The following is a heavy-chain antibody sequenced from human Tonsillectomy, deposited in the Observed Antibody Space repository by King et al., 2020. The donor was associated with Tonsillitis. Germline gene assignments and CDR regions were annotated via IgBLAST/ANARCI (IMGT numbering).Heavy chain of an antibody. CDR1: GFTFISYG. D-gene: IGHD3-16*01. V-gene: IGHV3-33*08. CDR3: ARGLGAFDI. CDR2: IWYDGSNK. Sequence: VQLVESGGGVVQPGRSLRLSCAASGFTFISYGMHWVRQAPGKGLEWVAVIWYDGSNKYYADSVKGRFTISRDNSKNTLYLQMNSLRAEDTAVYYCARGLGAFDIWGQGTMVTVSS. J-gene: IGHJ3*02.